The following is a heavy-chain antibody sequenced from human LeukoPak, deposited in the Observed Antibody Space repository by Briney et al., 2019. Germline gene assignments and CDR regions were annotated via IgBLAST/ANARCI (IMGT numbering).Heavy chain of an antibody. CDR3: ARAITWIQLLNFDY. CDR1: GGSFSGYY. D-gene: IGHD5-18*01. V-gene: IGHV4-34*01. Sequence: SETLSLTCAVYGGSFSGYYWSWIRQPPGKGLEWIGEINHSGSTNYNPSLKSRVTISVDTSKNQFSLKLSSVTAADTAVYYCARAITWIQLLNFDYWGQGTLVTVSS. J-gene: IGHJ4*02. CDR2: INHSGST.